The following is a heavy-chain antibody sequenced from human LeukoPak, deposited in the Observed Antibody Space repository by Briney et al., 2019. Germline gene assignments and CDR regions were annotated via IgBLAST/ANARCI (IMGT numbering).Heavy chain of an antibody. CDR2: IKHGGST. D-gene: IGHD2-15*01. J-gene: IGHJ3*02. CDR1: GGSISSSNW. Sequence: SGTLSLTCAVSGGSISSSNWWSWVRQQPWKGLKWIGEIKHGGSTNYNPSLKSRVTISVDTSKNQFSLKLSSVTAADTAVYYCAPGRGYCSGGSCSDAFDIWGQGTMVTVSS. V-gene: IGHV4-4*02. CDR3: APGRGYCSGGSCSDAFDI.